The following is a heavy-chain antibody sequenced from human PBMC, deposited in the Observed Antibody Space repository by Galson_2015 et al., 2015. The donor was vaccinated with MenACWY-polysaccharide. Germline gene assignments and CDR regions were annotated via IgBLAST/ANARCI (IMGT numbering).Heavy chain of an antibody. V-gene: IGHV1-69*13. D-gene: IGHD3-22*01. CDR3: ARGYDSSGYYYYVAGYYYYGMDV. CDR2: IIPIFGTA. Sequence: SVKVSCKASGGTFSSYATSWVRQAPGQGLEWMGGIIPIFGTANYAQKFQGRVTITADESTSTAYMELSSLRSEDTAVYYCARGYDSSGYYYYVAGYYYYGMDVWGQGTTVTVSS. CDR1: GGTFSSYA. J-gene: IGHJ6*02.